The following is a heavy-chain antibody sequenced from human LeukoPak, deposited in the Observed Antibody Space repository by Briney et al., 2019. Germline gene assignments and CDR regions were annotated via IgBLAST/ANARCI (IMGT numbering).Heavy chain of an antibody. CDR2: IYYSGGT. D-gene: IGHD2-8*01. V-gene: IGHV4-39*01. Sequence: PSETLSLTCSVSGGSISSRNYYWGWLRQPPGKGLDWIGSIYYSGGTYYNPALNSRVTISVDTSKNQFSLKLSSVTAADTAVYYCARHWVDCNNGVCYQYYFDYWGQGTLVTVSS. CDR3: ARHWVDCNNGVCYQYYFDY. J-gene: IGHJ4*02. CDR1: GGSISSRNYY.